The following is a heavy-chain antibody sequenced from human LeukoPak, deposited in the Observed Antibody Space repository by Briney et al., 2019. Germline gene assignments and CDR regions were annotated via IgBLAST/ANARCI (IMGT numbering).Heavy chain of an antibody. CDR2: IYSGGST. CDR3: ARDVRAYGDYPS. D-gene: IGHD4-17*01. V-gene: IGHV3-66*01. Sequence: GGSLRLSCAASGFTVSSNYMSWVRQAPGKGLEWVSVIYSGGSTYYADSVKGGFTISRDNSKNTLYLQMNSLRAEDTAVYYCARDVRAYGDYPSWGQGTLVTVSS. J-gene: IGHJ5*02. CDR1: GFTVSSNY.